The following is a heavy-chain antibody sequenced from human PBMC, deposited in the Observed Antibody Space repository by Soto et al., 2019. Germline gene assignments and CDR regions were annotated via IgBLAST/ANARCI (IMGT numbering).Heavy chain of an antibody. V-gene: IGHV4-31*03. D-gene: IGHD2-15*01. CDR1: GGSISSGRYY. Sequence: PSETLSLTCTVSGGSISSGRYYWSWIRQHPGKGLEWIGYIYYSGSTYYNPSLKSRVTISVDTSKNQFSLKLTSVTAADTAVYYCARDVYCSGGSCYPEGYYGMDVWGQGTTVTVSS. CDR2: IYYSGST. J-gene: IGHJ6*02. CDR3: ARDVYCSGGSCYPEGYYGMDV.